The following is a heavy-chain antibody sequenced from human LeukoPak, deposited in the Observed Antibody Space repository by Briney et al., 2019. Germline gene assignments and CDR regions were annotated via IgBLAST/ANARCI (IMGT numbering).Heavy chain of an antibody. D-gene: IGHD6-13*01. Sequence: SETPSLTCAVYGGSFSGYYWSWIRQPPGKGLEWIGEINHSGSTNYNPSLKSRVSISVDSSKNQFSLKLSSVTAADTAVYYCARGSDTAAGLYWGQGTLVTVSS. CDR1: GGSFSGYY. J-gene: IGHJ4*02. V-gene: IGHV4-34*01. CDR3: ARGSDTAAGLY. CDR2: INHSGST.